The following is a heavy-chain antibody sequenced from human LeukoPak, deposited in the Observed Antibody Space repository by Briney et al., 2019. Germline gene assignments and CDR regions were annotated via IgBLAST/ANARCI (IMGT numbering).Heavy chain of an antibody. D-gene: IGHD6-19*01. CDR3: AREAYSSGSWSFDY. CDR1: GGSISSYY. J-gene: IGHJ4*02. V-gene: IGHV4-4*07. CDR2: IYTSGST. Sequence: SETLSLTCTVSGGSISSYYWSWIRQPAGKGLEWIGRIYTSGSTNYNPSLKSRVTMSVDTSKNQFSLTLSSVTAADTAVYYCAREAYSSGSWSFDYWGQGTLVTVSS.